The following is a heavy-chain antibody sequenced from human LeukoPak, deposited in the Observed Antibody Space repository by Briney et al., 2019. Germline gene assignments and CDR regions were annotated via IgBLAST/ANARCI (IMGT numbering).Heavy chain of an antibody. CDR2: ISSSSSYI. D-gene: IGHD2-15*01. CDR1: GFTFSSYS. J-gene: IGHJ4*02. CDR3: ARDRPCSGGSCYSGLDY. Sequence: PGGSLRLSCAASGFTFSSYSMNWVRQAPGKGLEWVSSISSSSSYIYYADSVKGRFTISRDNAKNSLYLQMNSLRAEDTAVYYCARDRPCSGGSCYSGLDYWGQGTLVTVSS. V-gene: IGHV3-21*01.